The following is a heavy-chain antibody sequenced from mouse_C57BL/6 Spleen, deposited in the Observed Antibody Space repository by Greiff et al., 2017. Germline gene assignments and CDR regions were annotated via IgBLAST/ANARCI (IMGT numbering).Heavy chain of an antibody. CDR3: AIRGTAQATDY. V-gene: IGHV1-50*01. CDR1: GYTFTSYW. D-gene: IGHD3-2*02. J-gene: IGHJ2*01. CDR2: IDPSDSYT. Sequence: QVQLQQPGAELVKPGASVKLSCKASGYTFTSYWMQWVKQRPGQGLEWIGEIDPSDSYTNYNQKFKGTATLTVDTSSSTAYMQLSSLTSEDSAVYYCAIRGTAQATDYWGQGTTLTVSS.